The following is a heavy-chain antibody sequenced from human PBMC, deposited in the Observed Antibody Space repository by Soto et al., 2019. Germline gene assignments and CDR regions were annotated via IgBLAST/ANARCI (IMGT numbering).Heavy chain of an antibody. V-gene: IGHV3-15*01. CDR1: GFTFNNAW. D-gene: IGHD2-2*01. J-gene: IGHJ5*01. Sequence: AGSLRLSCAASGFTFNNAWLRWVRQTPARGLEWVGGSKSKGESRTTDYAAPVEGRLTVSRDDSKETLYLEMNNLKIAATAVYFCVAEGMFSSSSGCYNGFNSWGQGTLVTVSS. CDR2: SKSKGESRTT. CDR3: VAEGMFSSSSGCYNGFNS.